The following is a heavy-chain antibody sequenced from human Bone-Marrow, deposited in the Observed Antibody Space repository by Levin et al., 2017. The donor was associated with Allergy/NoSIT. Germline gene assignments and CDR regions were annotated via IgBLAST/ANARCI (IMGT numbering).Heavy chain of an antibody. Sequence: TSSETLSLTCTVSGGSISSGDYYWNWIRQPPGTGLEWIGYIYYSGSTYYNPSLKSRLTMSIDTSKTQFSLKLTSVTAADTAVYYCARHRGYSHGPRFDYWGQGTLVSVSS. V-gene: IGHV4-30-4*01. CDR2: IYYSGST. CDR3: ARHRGYSHGPRFDY. D-gene: IGHD5-18*01. J-gene: IGHJ4*02. CDR1: GGSISSGDYY.